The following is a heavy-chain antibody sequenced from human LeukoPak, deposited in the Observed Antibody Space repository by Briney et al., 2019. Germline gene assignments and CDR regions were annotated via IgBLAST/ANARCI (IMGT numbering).Heavy chain of an antibody. V-gene: IGHV3-48*03. Sequence: GGSLRLSCAASGFTFSSYEMNWVRQAPGKGLEWVSYISSSGSTIYYADSVKGRFTISRDNAKNSLYLQMNSLRAEDTAVYYCARAYMRIPVVVVAARGAFDIWGQGTMVTVSS. CDR2: ISSSGSTI. CDR3: ARAYMRIPVVVVAARGAFDI. CDR1: GFTFSSYE. J-gene: IGHJ3*02. D-gene: IGHD2-15*01.